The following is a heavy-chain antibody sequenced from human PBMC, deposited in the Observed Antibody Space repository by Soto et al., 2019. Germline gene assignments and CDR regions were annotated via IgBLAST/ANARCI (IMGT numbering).Heavy chain of an antibody. V-gene: IGHV1-69*01. Sequence: SVKASCKAPGGTFSSNAISWVRQAPGQGIEGMGGIIPIFGTANYAQKFQGRVTITADESTSTAYMELSSLRSEDTAVYYWARDRPSHVVDLMEVRGQPTRVTVAS. CDR3: ARDRPSHVVDLMEV. J-gene: IGHJ6*02. CDR2: IIPIFGTA. D-gene: IGHD3-22*01. CDR1: GGTFSSNA.